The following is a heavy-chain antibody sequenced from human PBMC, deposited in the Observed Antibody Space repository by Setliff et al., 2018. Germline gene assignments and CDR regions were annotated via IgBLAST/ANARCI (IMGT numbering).Heavy chain of an antibody. V-gene: IGHV4-34*01. CDR2: INHSGST. D-gene: IGHD3-16*01. J-gene: IGHJ4*02. CDR1: GGSFSDYY. CDR3: VRVRVVQGYYEFDS. Sequence: ASETLSLTCTVYGGSFSDYYWGWIRQPPGKGLEWIAEINHSGSTNYNPSLKSRVTISVDTSRNQFSLKLSSVIVADSATYYCVRVRVVQGYYEFDSWGQGALVTVS.